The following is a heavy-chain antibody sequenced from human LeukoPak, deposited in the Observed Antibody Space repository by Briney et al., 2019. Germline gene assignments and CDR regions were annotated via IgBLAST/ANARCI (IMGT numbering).Heavy chain of an antibody. V-gene: IGHV3-33*01. D-gene: IGHD6-13*01. Sequence: GGSLRLSCEASGFTFSDHGIHWVRHTPGKGLEWLAIIYYDGNNKYYADSAKGRFTISRDNPKNTAYLQMNSLRVDDTAVYNCSRGGWPTAGTPRLDVWGQGTTVVVSS. CDR1: GFTFSDHG. CDR2: IYYDGNNK. CDR3: SRGGWPTAGTPRLDV. J-gene: IGHJ6*02.